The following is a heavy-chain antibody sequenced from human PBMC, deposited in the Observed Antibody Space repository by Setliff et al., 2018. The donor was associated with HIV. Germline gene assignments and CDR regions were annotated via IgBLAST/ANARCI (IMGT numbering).Heavy chain of an antibody. CDR2: TYYRSKWYN. CDR1: GDNVSGNSAA. CDR3: ARGSYGSVLL. V-gene: IGHV6-1*01. Sequence: SQTLSLTCAISGDNVSGNSAAWNWFRQSPSRGLEWLGRTYYRSKWYNNYAVSVKSRITINPDTSKNQFSLHLNSVTPDDTAVYYCARGSYGSVLLWGQGTLVTVSS. J-gene: IGHJ4*02. D-gene: IGHD6-19*01.